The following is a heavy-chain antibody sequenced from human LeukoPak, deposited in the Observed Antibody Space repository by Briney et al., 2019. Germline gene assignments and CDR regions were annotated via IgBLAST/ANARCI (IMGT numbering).Heavy chain of an antibody. CDR1: GYSFTSYW. D-gene: IGHD5-24*01. CDR2: IYPGDSDT. CDR3: ARVDGYNLGLFDY. Sequence: GESLKISFKGSGYSFTSYWIGWVRPMPGKGLEWMGIIYPGDSDTRYSPSFQGQVTISADKSISTAYLQWSSLKASDTAMYYCARVDGYNLGLFDYWGQGTLVTVSA. J-gene: IGHJ4*02. V-gene: IGHV5-51*01.